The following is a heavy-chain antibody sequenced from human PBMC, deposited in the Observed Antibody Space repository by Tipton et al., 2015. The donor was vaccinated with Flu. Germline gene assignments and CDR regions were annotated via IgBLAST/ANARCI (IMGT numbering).Heavy chain of an antibody. V-gene: IGHV4-38-2*01. CDR2: VSGTGST. Sequence: TLSLTCAVSGDSISSDFYWAWIRQFPGKGLEWIGNVSGTGSTIYNPSLKSRVTISVDTSKNQFSLKLSSVTAADTAVYYCARGDSDYGDSEYFQHWGQGTLVTVSS. CDR3: ARGDSDYGDSEYFQH. D-gene: IGHD4-17*01. J-gene: IGHJ1*01. CDR1: GDSISSDFY.